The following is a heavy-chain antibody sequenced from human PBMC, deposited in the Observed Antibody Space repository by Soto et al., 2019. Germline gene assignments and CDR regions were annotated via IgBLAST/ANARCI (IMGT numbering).Heavy chain of an antibody. CDR1: GFTLSSYA. J-gene: IGHJ4*02. D-gene: IGHD1-26*01. CDR2: ISGRGGST. V-gene: IGHV3-23*01. Sequence: EVQLLESGGDLVQPGGSLRLSCAASGFTLSSYAMSWVRQAPGKGLEWVSSISGRGGSTYYADSVTGRFTISRDNSKNPVHLPMSSLGAEDTVVYFCAKDGGMSRSRVYYDFWGQGTLVTVAS. CDR3: AKDGGMSRSRVYYDF.